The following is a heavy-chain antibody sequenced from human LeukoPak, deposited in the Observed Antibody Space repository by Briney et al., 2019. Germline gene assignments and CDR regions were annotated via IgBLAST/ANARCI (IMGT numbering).Heavy chain of an antibody. CDR3: AKDLKTYDSSGYLDY. J-gene: IGHJ4*02. CDR2: ISGSGGGT. Sequence: GGSLRLSCAASGFTFSSYAMSWVRQAPGKGLEWVSAISGSGGGTYYADSVKGRFTISRDNSKNTLYLQMNSLRAEDTAVYYCAKDLKTYDSSGYLDYWGQGTLVTVSS. CDR1: GFTFSSYA. D-gene: IGHD3-22*01. V-gene: IGHV3-23*01.